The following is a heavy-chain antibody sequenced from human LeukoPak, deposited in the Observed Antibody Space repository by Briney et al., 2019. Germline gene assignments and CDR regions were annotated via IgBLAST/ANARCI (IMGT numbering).Heavy chain of an antibody. CDR2: IYPGDSDT. V-gene: IGHV5-51*01. CDR1: GYSFTSYW. Sequence: GESLKISCKGSGYSFTSYWIGWVRQMPGKGLEWMGIIYPGDSDTRYSPSFQGQVTISADKSISTAYLQWSSLKASDTAMYYCARLAFCTNAVCFSNYYYSMDVWGGGTTVTVSS. D-gene: IGHD2-8*01. J-gene: IGHJ6*03. CDR3: ARLAFCTNAVCFSNYYYSMDV.